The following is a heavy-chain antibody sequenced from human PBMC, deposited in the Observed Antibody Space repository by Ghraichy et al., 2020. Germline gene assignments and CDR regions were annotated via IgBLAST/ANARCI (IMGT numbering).Heavy chain of an antibody. CDR3: ATGYYDFWSGYYYGMDV. CDR1: GGSFSGYY. D-gene: IGHD3-3*01. CDR2: INLSGST. J-gene: IGHJ6*02. Sequence: SQTLSLTCAVYGGSFSGYYWSWIRQPPGKGLEWIGEINLSGSTNYNPSLKSRVTISVDTSKNQFSLKLSSVTAADTAVYYCATGYYDFWSGYYYGMDVWGQGTTVTVSS. V-gene: IGHV4-34*01.